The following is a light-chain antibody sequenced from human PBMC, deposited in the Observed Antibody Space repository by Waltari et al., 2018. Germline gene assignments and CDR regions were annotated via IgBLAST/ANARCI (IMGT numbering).Light chain of an antibody. J-gene: IGKJ3*01. V-gene: IGKV1-39*01. CDR1: QDIGSA. CDR3: QHSHS. CDR2: IAS. Sequence: DSLMTQSPSSLSASVGDRVTITCRASQDIGSALNWYQQKPGKAPTLLISIASTLQSGVPSRFSGSGSGSDFTLTINTLHPEDFATYYCQHSHSFGPGTKVDI.